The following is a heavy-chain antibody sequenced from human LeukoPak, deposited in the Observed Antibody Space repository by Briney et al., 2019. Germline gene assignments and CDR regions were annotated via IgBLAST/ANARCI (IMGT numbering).Heavy chain of an antibody. V-gene: IGHV3-30*18. CDR1: GFTFSIYG. Sequence: QAGGSLRLSSAASGFTFSIYGMHWVRQVPGKGRGWVAVISYVGSNKYYADSVKGRFTISRDNSKNTLYLQMNSLRAEDTAVYYCAKALLWFGEVDGMDVWGQGTTVTVSS. CDR2: ISYVGSNK. CDR3: AKALLWFGEVDGMDV. J-gene: IGHJ6*02. D-gene: IGHD3-10*01.